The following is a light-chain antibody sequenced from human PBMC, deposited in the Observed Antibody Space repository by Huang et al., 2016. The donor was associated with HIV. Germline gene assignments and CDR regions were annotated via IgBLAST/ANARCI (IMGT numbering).Light chain of an antibody. CDR1: QSISRS. Sequence: DIQMTQSPSSLSASVGDRVTITCRASQSISRSLNWYQQKPGKATKLLIYAASTLQSGVPSRFSGSGSGTEFTLTISSRQPEDFATYYCQQSYTTPRGFTFGPGTKVEIK. J-gene: IGKJ3*01. CDR3: QQSYTTPRGFT. V-gene: IGKV1-39*01. CDR2: AAS.